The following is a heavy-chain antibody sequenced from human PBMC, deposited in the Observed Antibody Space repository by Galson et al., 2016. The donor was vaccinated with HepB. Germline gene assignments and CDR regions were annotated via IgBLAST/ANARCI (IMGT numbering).Heavy chain of an antibody. Sequence: SLRLSCAASEFTFDDYAMHWVRRAPGKGLEWVSGISWNSGSSGYADSVKGRFTVSRDNSKNTLYLQMNSLRAEDTAVYYCARDDDYVWGTYRYTRTVPQYYFDYWGQGTLVTVSS. J-gene: IGHJ4*02. CDR1: EFTFDDYA. CDR2: ISWNSGSS. V-gene: IGHV3-9*01. D-gene: IGHD3-16*02. CDR3: ARDDDYVWGTYRYTRTVPQYYFDY.